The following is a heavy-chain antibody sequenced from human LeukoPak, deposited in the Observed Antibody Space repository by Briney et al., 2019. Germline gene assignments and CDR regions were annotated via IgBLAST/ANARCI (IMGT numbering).Heavy chain of an antibody. CDR1: GESFSGYY. D-gene: IGHD3-10*01. Sequence: SETLSLTCAVYGESFSGYYWSWIRQPPGKGLEWIGEINHSGSTNYNPSLKSRVAISVDTSKNQFSLKLSSVTAADTAVYYCARGRYYYGSGAGDWFDPWGQGTLVTVSS. CDR2: INHSGST. J-gene: IGHJ5*02. CDR3: ARGRYYYGSGAGDWFDP. V-gene: IGHV4-34*01.